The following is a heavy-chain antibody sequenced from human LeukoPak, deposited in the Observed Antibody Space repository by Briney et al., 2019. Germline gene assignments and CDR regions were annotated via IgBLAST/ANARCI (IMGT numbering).Heavy chain of an antibody. D-gene: IGHD5-12*01. V-gene: IGHV2-5*01. CDR3: ARSYSDYDYFNNWFDP. Sequence: GPTLVKPTQTLTLTCTFSGFSLSTSGVGVGWIRQPPGKALEWLALIYWNDDKRYSPSLKSRLTISKDTSKNQVVLTMTNMDPVDTATYYCARSYSDYDYFNNWFDPWGQGTLVAVSS. CDR1: GFSLSTSGVG. CDR2: IYWNDDK. J-gene: IGHJ5*02.